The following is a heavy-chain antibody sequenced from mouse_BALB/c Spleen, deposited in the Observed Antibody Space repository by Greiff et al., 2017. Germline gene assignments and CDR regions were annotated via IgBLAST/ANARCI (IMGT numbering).Heavy chain of an antibody. CDR1: GYTFTSYT. CDR2: INPSSGYT. D-gene: IGHD2-14*01. J-gene: IGHJ1*01. V-gene: IGHV1-4*01. Sequence: QVQLQQSGAELARPGASVKMSCKASGYTFTSYTMHWVKQRPGQGLEWIGYINPSSGYTNYNQKFKDKATLTADKSSSTAYMQLSSLTSEDSAVYYCARGEVRRPYWYFDVWGAGTTVTVSS. CDR3: ARGEVRRPYWYFDV.